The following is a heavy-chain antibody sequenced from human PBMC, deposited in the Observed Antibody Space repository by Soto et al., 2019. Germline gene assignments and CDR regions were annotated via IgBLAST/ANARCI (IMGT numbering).Heavy chain of an antibody. D-gene: IGHD3-10*01. CDR2: IYYRGST. CDR3: AWSASYYPYCFDY. V-gene: IGHV4-59*08. CDR1: GGSISSYY. Sequence: QVHLQESGPGLVKPSETLSLTCTVSGGSISSYYWSWIRQPPGQGLEWIGHIYYRGSTNYNPSLKCRVTISGDTSKQQFSLQLSSVTAADTAVYYCAWSASYYPYCFDYWCQGTLVTGSS. J-gene: IGHJ4*02.